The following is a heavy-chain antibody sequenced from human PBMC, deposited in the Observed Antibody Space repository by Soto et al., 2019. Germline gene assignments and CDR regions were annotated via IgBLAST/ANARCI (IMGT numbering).Heavy chain of an antibody. J-gene: IGHJ5*02. D-gene: IGHD3-16*01. CDR2: ISSSSSTI. CDR1: GFTFSSYS. CDR3: ARDGELWLYNWFDP. Sequence: PGGSLRLSCAASGFTFSSYSMNWVRQAPGKGLEWVSYISSSSSTIYYADSVKGRFTISRDNAKNSLYLQMNSLRAEDTAVYYCARDGELWLYNWFDPWGQGNLVTVSS. V-gene: IGHV3-48*01.